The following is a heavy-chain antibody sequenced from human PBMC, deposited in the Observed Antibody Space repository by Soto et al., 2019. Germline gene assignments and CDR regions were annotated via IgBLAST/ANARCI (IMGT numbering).Heavy chain of an antibody. D-gene: IGHD2-15*01. J-gene: IGHJ5*02. CDR2: IYWDDDK. CDR1: GVSLSTSGEG. CDR3: AHRQRTVVVGAPFDL. Sequence: QITLRESGPTLVQPTQTLTLTCTLSGVSLSTSGEGVGWIRQPPGKALEWLALIYWDDDKRFSPSLKSRLAITRDISKNQVVMPMTDMAPEDTAIYYCAHRQRTVVVGAPFDLWGQGSQVTVSS. V-gene: IGHV2-5*02.